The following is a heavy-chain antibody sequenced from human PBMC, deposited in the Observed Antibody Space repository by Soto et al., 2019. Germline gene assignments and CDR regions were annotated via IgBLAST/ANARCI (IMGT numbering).Heavy chain of an antibody. CDR1: GGSISSGGYY. Sequence: PWETLSLTCTVSGGSISSGGYYWSWIRQHPGKGLEWIGYIYYSGSTYYNPSLKSRVTISVDTSKNQFSLKLSSVTAADTAVYYCARVVSDILTGWDPYYFDYWGQGTLVTVSS. J-gene: IGHJ4*02. V-gene: IGHV4-31*03. CDR2: IYYSGST. D-gene: IGHD3-9*01. CDR3: ARVVSDILTGWDPYYFDY.